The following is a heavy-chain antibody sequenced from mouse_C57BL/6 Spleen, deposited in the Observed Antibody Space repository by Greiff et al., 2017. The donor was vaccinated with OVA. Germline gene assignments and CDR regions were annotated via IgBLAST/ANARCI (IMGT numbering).Heavy chain of an antibody. V-gene: IGHV1-82*01. CDR3: ARWLLLRSDV. CDR1: GYAFSSSW. J-gene: IGHJ1*03. D-gene: IGHD1-1*01. Sequence: QVQLQQSGPELVKPGASVKISCKASGYAFSSSWMNWVKQRPGKGLEWIGRIYPGDGDTTYNGKFKGKATLTADKSSSTAYMQLSSLTAEDSAVYFCARWLLLRSDVWGTGTTVTVSS. CDR2: IYPGDGDT.